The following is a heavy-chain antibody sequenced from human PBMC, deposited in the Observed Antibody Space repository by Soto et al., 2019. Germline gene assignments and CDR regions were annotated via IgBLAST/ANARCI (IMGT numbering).Heavy chain of an antibody. CDR1: GGSISSGGYS. V-gene: IGHV4-30-2*01. CDR3: ARDRLGSGYLRGWYFEY. J-gene: IGHJ4*02. CDR2: IYHSGST. Sequence: SETLSLTCAVSGGSISSGGYSWSWIRQPPGKGLEWIGYIYHSGSTYHNPSLKSRVTISVDRSKNQFSLKLSSVTAADTAVYYCARDRLGSGYLRGWYFEYWGQGTLVTVSS. D-gene: IGHD3-22*01.